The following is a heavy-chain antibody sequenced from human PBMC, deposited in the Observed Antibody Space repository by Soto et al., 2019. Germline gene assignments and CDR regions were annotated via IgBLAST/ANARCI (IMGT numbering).Heavy chain of an antibody. J-gene: IGHJ5*02. CDR1: GYTFTRYY. Sequence: ASVKVSFKASGYTFTRYYMHWVRQAPGQGLEWMGIINPSGGSTSYAQKFQGRVTMTRDTSTSTVYMELSSLRSEDTAVYYCARDQLPHYYDSSGYYPWGQGTRVTVPQ. D-gene: IGHD3-22*01. CDR3: ARDQLPHYYDSSGYYP. CDR2: INPSGGST. V-gene: IGHV1-46*01.